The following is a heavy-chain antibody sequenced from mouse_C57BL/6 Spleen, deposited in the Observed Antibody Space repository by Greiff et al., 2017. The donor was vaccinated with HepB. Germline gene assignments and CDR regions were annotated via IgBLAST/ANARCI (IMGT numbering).Heavy chain of an antibody. J-gene: IGHJ3*01. Sequence: EVNVVESGGGLVKPGGSLKLSCAASGFTFSSYAMSWVRQTPEKRLEWVATISDGGSYTYYPDNVKGRFTISRDNAKNNLYLQMSHLKSEDTAMYYCARDKASSFAYWGQGTLVTVSA. CDR2: ISDGGSYT. V-gene: IGHV5-4*01. CDR1: GFTFSSYA. CDR3: ARDKASSFAY.